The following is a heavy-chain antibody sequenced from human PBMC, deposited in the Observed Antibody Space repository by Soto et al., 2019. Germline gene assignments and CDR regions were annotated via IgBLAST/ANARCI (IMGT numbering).Heavy chain of an antibody. V-gene: IGHV1-69*02. J-gene: IGHJ6*02. CDR2: IIPILGIA. D-gene: IGHD2-21*02. CDR1: GGTFSSYT. CDR3: ARTPDYGGNSHYYYGMDV. Sequence: QVQLVQSGAEVKKPGSSVKVSCKASGGTFSSYTISWVRQAPGQGLEWMGRIIPILGIANYAQKFQGRVTISAEKSTSTAYMGLSSLGSEDTAVYYCARTPDYGGNSHYYYGMDVWGQGTTVTVSS.